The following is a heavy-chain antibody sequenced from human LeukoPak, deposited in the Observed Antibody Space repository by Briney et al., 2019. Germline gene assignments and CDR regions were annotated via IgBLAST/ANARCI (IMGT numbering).Heavy chain of an antibody. Sequence: GGSLRLSCAASGFTFSSYAMSWVRQAPGKGLEWVSTISGSGGSTYYADSVKGRFTISRDNSKNTLYLQMNSLRAEDAAVYHCAKDRWTVTIIGDFDYWGQGTLVTVSS. D-gene: IGHD4-17*01. CDR2: ISGSGGST. J-gene: IGHJ4*02. CDR3: AKDRWTVTIIGDFDY. V-gene: IGHV3-23*01. CDR1: GFTFSSYA.